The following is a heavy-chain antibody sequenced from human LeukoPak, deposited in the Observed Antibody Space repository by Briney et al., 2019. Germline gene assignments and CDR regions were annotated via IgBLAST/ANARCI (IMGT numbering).Heavy chain of an antibody. CDR2: INDSENT. J-gene: IGHJ5*02. D-gene: IGHD3-9*01. CDR1: GFTISNHY. V-gene: IGHV4-34*01. CDR3: AGGHRNWLLSWFDP. Sequence: GSLRLSCAASGFTISNHYMSWVRQAPGKGLEWIGEINDSENTNYNPSLKSRVTISIDTSKNQFSLTLTSVTAADTAVYYCAGGHRNWLLSWFDPWGRGTLVTVS.